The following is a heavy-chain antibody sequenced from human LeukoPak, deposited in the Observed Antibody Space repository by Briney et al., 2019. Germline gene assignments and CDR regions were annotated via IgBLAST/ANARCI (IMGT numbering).Heavy chain of an antibody. D-gene: IGHD6-19*01. CDR2: INPSGGST. V-gene: IGHV1-46*03. Sequence: GASVKVSCKASGYTFTGSFMHWVRQAPGQGLEWMGIINPSGGSTSYAQKFQGRVTMTRDTSTSTVYMELSSLRSEDTAVYYCARDRRIAVAGHWYFDLWGRGTLVTVSS. CDR3: ARDRRIAVAGHWYFDL. CDR1: GYTFTGSF. J-gene: IGHJ2*01.